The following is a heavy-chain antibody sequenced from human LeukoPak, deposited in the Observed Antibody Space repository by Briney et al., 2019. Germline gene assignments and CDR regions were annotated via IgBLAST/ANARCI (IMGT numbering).Heavy chain of an antibody. CDR3: ARGEYHDFWSGREYWYFDL. D-gene: IGHD3-3*01. CDR1: SGSFSGYY. Sequence: SETLSLTCAVYSGSFSGYYWSWIRQPPGKGLEWIGEINHSGSTNYNPSLKSRVTISVDTSKNQFSLKLSSVTAADTAVYYCARGEYHDFWSGREYWYFDLWGRGTLVTVSS. V-gene: IGHV4-34*01. CDR2: INHSGST. J-gene: IGHJ2*01.